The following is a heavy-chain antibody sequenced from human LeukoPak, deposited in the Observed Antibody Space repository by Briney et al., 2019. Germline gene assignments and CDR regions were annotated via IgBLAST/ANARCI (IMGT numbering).Heavy chain of an antibody. V-gene: IGHV4-59*01. CDR2: IYSSGST. CDR3: ARSSGSTYYYGMDV. CDR1: GGSISDYY. Sequence: PSETLSLTCTVSGGSISDYYWSWIRQPPGKGLEWIGYIYSSGSTNYNPSLKSRVTISVDTSKNQFSLKLSSVTAADTAVYYCARSSGSTYYYGMDVWGQGTTVTVSS. D-gene: IGHD2-2*01. J-gene: IGHJ6*02.